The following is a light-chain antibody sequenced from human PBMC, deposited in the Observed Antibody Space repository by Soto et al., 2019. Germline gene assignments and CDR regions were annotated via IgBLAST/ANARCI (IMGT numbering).Light chain of an antibody. CDR1: SSDVGGYHY. CDR2: DVN. Sequence: QSVLTQPRSVSGSPGQSVTLSCTETSSDVGGYHYVSWYQHHPGKAPKIIIYDVNKRPSGVPDRFSGSKSGNTASLTIPGLQTEDEADYYCCSYAGSYTLVFGGGTKVTVL. J-gene: IGLJ2*01. V-gene: IGLV2-11*01. CDR3: CSYAGSYTLV.